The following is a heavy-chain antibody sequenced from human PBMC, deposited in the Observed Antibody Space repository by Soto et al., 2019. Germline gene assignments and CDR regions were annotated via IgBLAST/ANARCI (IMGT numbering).Heavy chain of an antibody. V-gene: IGHV1-69*13. CDR3: AGNIVVVTRPYYYYGMDV. J-gene: IGHJ6*02. D-gene: IGHD2-15*01. Sequence: SVKVSCKASGGTFSSYAISWVRQAPGQGLEWMGGIIPIFGTANYAQKFQGRVTITADESTSTAYMELSSLRSEDTAVYYCAGNIVVVTRPYYYYGMDVWGQGTTVTVSS. CDR1: GGTFSSYA. CDR2: IIPIFGTA.